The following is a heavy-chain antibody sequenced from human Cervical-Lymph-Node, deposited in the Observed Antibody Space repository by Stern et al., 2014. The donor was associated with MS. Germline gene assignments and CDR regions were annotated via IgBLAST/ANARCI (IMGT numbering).Heavy chain of an antibody. Sequence: VQLVESGAEVKKPGASVKVSCKASGYTFTSYDINWVRQGTGQGLEWMGWMNPYSGNAVYAQKFQGRVTMTRDTSTSTPYLELTSLRSEDTAVYYCAIGAFDIWGQGTMVTVSS. J-gene: IGHJ3*02. CDR3: AIGAFDI. CDR2: MNPYSGNA. CDR1: GYTFTSYD. V-gene: IGHV1-8*01.